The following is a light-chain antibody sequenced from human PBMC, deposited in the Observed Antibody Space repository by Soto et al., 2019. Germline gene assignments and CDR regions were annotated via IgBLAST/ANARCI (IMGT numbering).Light chain of an antibody. J-gene: IGKJ1*01. Sequence: EIVMTQSPATLSVSPGERATLSGRASQSVSSNLAWYQQQPGQAPRLLIYGASTRATGIPARFSGSGSGTEFTLTISSLQSEDFAVYYCQQYNNWPWTFGQGTKVEIK. V-gene: IGKV3-15*01. CDR2: GAS. CDR1: QSVSSN. CDR3: QQYNNWPWT.